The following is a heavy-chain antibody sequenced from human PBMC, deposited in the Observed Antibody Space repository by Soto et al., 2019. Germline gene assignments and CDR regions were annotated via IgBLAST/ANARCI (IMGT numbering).Heavy chain of an antibody. CDR3: AGDQQWLVRFYFDF. Sequence: PGGSLRLSCVGSGFSFSNHDVHWVRQAPGKGLEWVAVIWYDGGNKYYADSVKGRFTISRDNSKNTLYLQMNSLRAEDTAVYYCAGDQQWLVRFYFDFWGQGTLVTVSS. D-gene: IGHD6-19*01. J-gene: IGHJ4*02. V-gene: IGHV3-33*01. CDR2: IWYDGGNK. CDR1: GFSFSNHD.